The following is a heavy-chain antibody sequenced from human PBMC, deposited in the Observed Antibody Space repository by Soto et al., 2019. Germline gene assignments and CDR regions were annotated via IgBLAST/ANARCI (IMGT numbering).Heavy chain of an antibody. J-gene: IGHJ6*02. CDR3: ASTFVYYDSRDNGMDV. V-gene: IGHV1-69*06. D-gene: IGHD3-22*01. CDR2: IIPIFGTA. CDR1: GGTFSRYA. Sequence: QVQLVQSGAEVKKPGSSVKFSCKASGGTFSRYAISWVRQAPGQGLEWMGGIIPIFGTANYAQTFQGRVTMTADKSTSTAYMELSSLRSEDTAVYYCASTFVYYDSRDNGMDVWGHGTTVTVSS.